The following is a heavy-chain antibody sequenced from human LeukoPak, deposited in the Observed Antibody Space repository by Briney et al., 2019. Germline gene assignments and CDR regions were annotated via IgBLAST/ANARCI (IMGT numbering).Heavy chain of an antibody. V-gene: IGHV3-21*01. CDR3: ARGSRGSGPTDY. Sequence: GGSLRLSCAASGFTISSYSMNWVRQAPGKGLEWVSSISSSSSYIYYADSVKGRFTISRDNAKNSLYLQMNSLRAEDTAVYYCARGSRGSGPTDYWGQGTLVTVSS. CDR2: ISSSSSYI. D-gene: IGHD2-2*01. J-gene: IGHJ4*02. CDR1: GFTISSYS.